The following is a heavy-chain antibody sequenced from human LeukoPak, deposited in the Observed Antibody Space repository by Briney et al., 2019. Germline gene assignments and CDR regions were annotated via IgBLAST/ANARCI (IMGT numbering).Heavy chain of an antibody. V-gene: IGHV1-8*02. J-gene: IGHJ3*02. D-gene: IGHD3-9*01. CDR1: GYTFTSYG. CDR2: MNPNSGNT. Sequence: ASVKVSCKASGYTFTSYGINWVRQATGQGLELMGWMNPNSGNTGYAQKFQGRVTMTRNTSISTAYMELSSLRSEDTAVYYCAREVDILTVTYAFDIWGQGTMVTVSS. CDR3: AREVDILTVTYAFDI.